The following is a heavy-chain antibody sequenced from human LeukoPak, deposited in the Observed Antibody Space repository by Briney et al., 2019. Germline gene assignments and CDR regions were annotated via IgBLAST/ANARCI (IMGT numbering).Heavy chain of an antibody. CDR3: ARRGGYSSSWYHY. Sequence: PSETLSLTCTVSGGSISSYYWSWIRQPPGKGLEWIGYIYYSGSTNYNPSLKSRVTISVDTSKNQFSLKLSSVTAADTAVYYCARRGGYSSSWYHYWGQGTLVTVSS. J-gene: IGHJ4*02. V-gene: IGHV4-59*01. CDR2: IYYSGST. CDR1: GGSISSYY. D-gene: IGHD6-13*01.